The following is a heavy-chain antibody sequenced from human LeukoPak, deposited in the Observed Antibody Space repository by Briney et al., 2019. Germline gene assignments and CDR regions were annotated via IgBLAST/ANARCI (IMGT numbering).Heavy chain of an antibody. CDR1: GDTFTDYY. J-gene: IGHJ3*01. V-gene: IGHV1-2*02. CDR3: TRDGAFDF. Sequence: ASVKVSCKASGDTFTDYYMHWVRQAPGQGLQWMGWINPNSGVTNSAQNFQGRISMTRDTSISTAYMELSRLGSDDTAVYYCTRDGAFDFWGQGTMVTVSS. CDR2: INPNSGVT.